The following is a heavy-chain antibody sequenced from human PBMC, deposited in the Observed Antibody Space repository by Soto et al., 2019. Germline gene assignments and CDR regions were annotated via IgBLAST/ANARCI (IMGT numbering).Heavy chain of an antibody. CDR2: IKQDGSEK. V-gene: IGHV3-7*01. Sequence: GSLRLSCAASGFTFSSYWMSWVRQAPGKGLEWVANIKQDGSEKYYVDSVKGRFTISRDNAKNSLYLQMNSLRAEDTAVYYCARGEAWIQLWYTSYYFDYWGQGTLVTVSS. CDR1: GFTFSSYW. CDR3: ARGEAWIQLWYTSYYFDY. D-gene: IGHD5-18*01. J-gene: IGHJ4*02.